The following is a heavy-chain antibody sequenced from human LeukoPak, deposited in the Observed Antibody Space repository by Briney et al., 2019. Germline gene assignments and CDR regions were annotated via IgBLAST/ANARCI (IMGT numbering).Heavy chain of an antibody. CDR2: MNQEGSEK. J-gene: IGHJ6*02. CDR3: ATYTHWVAGDV. V-gene: IGHV3-7*01. CDR1: GFTFSDSW. Sequence: GGSLRLSCAASGFTFSDSWMSWVRHAPGKGLEWVAHMNQEGSEKDYVDSLKGQFTISRDNARDSLYLQRGSLRAEDTAVCYCATYTHWVAGDVWGQGTTVTVSS. D-gene: IGHD3-16*01.